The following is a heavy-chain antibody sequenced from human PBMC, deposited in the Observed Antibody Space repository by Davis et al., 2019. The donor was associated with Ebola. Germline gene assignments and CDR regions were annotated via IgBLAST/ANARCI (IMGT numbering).Heavy chain of an antibody. CDR3: ARDPAAYIVVVVGATPHFDD. Sequence: PGGSLRLSCEASGFTFSSVTMNWVRQAPGKGLEWVSFISTTPSTVYYADSVRGRFTISRDAAQRTLHPQMNSLRAEDTAVYYCARDPAAYIVVVVGATPHFDDWGQGALVTVSS. D-gene: IGHD2-15*01. J-gene: IGHJ4*02. CDR1: GFTFSSVT. V-gene: IGHV3-48*01. CDR2: ISTTPSTV.